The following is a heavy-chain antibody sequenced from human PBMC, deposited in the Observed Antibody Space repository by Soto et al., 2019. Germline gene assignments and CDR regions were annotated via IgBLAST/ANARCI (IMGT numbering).Heavy chain of an antibody. J-gene: IGHJ6*02. CDR1: GFTFSSYI. V-gene: IGHV3-21*01. CDR3: ARDQFYYDFWSGYSYGMDV. D-gene: IGHD3-3*01. CDR2: ISSSSSYI. Sequence: GGSLRLSCAASGFTFSSYIMNWVRQAPGKGLEWVSSISSSSSYIYYADSVKGRFTISRDNAKNSLYLQMNSLRAEDTAVYYCARDQFYYDFWSGYSYGMDVWGQGATVTVSS.